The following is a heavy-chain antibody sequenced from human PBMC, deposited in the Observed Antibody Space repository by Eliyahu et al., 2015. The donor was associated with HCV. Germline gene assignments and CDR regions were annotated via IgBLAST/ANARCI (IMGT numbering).Heavy chain of an antibody. CDR3: AVVPAAIGFFYNWFEP. Sequence: QVQQEPWGAGLLKLSETLSLSCXVXXGPXXAYSXXWIRQPPGKGLEWIGEITHSGSTHYNPSLKRRVTISMDKSKNQFSLMLNSVTAADTAVYYCAVVPAAIGFFYNWFEPWGQGTLVTVSS. D-gene: IGHD2-2*02. V-gene: IGHV4-34*02. CDR2: ITHSGST. CDR1: XGPXXAYS. J-gene: IGHJ5*02.